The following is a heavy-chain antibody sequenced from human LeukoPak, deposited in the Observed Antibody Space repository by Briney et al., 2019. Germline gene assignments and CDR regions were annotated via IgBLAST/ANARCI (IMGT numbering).Heavy chain of an antibody. Sequence: GGSLRLSCAASGFTFSSYAMSWVRQAPGKGLEWVSAISGSGGSTYYADSVKGRFTISRDNSKNTLYLQMNSLRAEDTAVYYCAKGYCSGGSCYYFDYWGQGTWSPSPQ. CDR2: ISGSGGST. D-gene: IGHD2-15*01. J-gene: IGHJ4*02. V-gene: IGHV3-23*01. CDR3: AKGYCSGGSCYYFDY. CDR1: GFTFSSYA.